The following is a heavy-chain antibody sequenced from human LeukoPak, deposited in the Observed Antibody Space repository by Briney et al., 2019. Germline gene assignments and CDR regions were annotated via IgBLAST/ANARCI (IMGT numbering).Heavy chain of an antibody. CDR2: IKQDGSER. D-gene: IGHD6-19*01. V-gene: IGHV3-7*01. Sequence: PGGSLRLSCAASGFTFSNYWMSWVRQAPGKGLEWVANIKQDGSERYYVDSVKGRFTISRDNAKNSLYLQMNSLRAEDTAVYYCARGEPLKQWLVGYPSQFDYWGQGTLVTVSS. CDR1: GFTFSNYW. J-gene: IGHJ4*02. CDR3: ARGEPLKQWLVGYPSQFDY.